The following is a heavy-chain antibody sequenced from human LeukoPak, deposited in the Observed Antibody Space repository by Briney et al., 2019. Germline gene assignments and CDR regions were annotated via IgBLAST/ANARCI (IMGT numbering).Heavy chain of an antibody. Sequence: TLSLTCAVSGGSISSGSYYWCWIRQPAGKGLEWIGRIHSSGSTNYNPSLKSRVSISADTSKNQFSLKLTSVTAADTAVYYCARDGDYGDCEYWGQGTLVTVSS. V-gene: IGHV4-61*02. J-gene: IGHJ4*02. CDR3: ARDGDYGDCEY. CDR2: IHSSGST. CDR1: GGSISSGSYY. D-gene: IGHD4-17*01.